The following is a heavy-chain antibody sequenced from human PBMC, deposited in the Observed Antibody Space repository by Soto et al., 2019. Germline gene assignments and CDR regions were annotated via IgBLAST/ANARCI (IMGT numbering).Heavy chain of an antibody. V-gene: IGHV3-30*18. J-gene: IGHJ4*02. CDR2: ISYDGSNK. D-gene: IGHD2-15*01. CDR3: AKGAIGYCSGGSCYQTDY. Sequence: VAVISYDGSNKYYADSVKGRFTISRDNSKNTLYLQMNSLRAEDTAVYYCAKGAIGYCSGGSCYQTDYWGQGTLVTVSS.